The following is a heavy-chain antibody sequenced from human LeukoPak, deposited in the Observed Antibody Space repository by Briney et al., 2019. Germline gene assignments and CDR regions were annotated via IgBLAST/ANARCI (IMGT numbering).Heavy chain of an antibody. V-gene: IGHV3-9*01. Sequence: GGSLRLSCAASGFNFDDHAMHWVRQVPGKGLEWVSGISGNSGSRGYADSVKGRFTISRDNAKNSLHLQMNRLRAEDTALYYCTKGSGSWVDYWGQGTLVFVSS. CDR3: TKGSGSWVDY. CDR2: ISGNSGSR. D-gene: IGHD2-15*01. J-gene: IGHJ4*02. CDR1: GFNFDDHA.